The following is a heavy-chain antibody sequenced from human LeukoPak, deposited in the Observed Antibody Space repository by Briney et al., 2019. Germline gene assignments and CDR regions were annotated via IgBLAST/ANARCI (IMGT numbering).Heavy chain of an antibody. J-gene: IGHJ4*02. V-gene: IGHV4-59*01. CDR3: ARDGVRADPFDY. Sequence: AETLSLTCTVSGVSISSYYWSWVRQPPGKGLEWVGYIYYSGSTNYNPSLNSRVTISVDTSNNHFSLKLSSVTAADTAVYYCARDGVRADPFDYWGQGTLVTVSS. CDR1: GVSISSYY. CDR2: IYYSGST.